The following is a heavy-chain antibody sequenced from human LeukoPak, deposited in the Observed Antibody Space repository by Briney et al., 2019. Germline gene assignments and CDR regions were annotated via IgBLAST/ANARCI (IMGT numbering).Heavy chain of an antibody. V-gene: IGHV3-20*04. CDR3: ARDHRFSLDYGPKVDAFDI. CDR2: INWNGGST. Sequence: PGGSLRLSCAASGFTFDDYGMSWVRQAPGKGLEWVSGINWNGGSTGYADSVKGRFTISRDNAKNSLYLQMNSLRAEDTALYYCARDHRFSLDYGPKVDAFDIWGQGTMVTVSS. D-gene: IGHD4-17*01. J-gene: IGHJ3*02. CDR1: GFTFDDYG.